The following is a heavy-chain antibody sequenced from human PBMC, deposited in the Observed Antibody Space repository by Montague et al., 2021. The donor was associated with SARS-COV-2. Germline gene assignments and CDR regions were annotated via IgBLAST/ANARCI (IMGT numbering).Heavy chain of an antibody. CDR2: IYYSGST. Sequence: SETLSLTCTVSGGSISSSTYYWGWIRQPPGKGLEWIGSIYYSGSTYYNPSLKSRATISVDTSKNQFSLKLSSVTAADTAVYYCARIGLLWFGELWNWGQGTLVTVSS. J-gene: IGHJ4*02. D-gene: IGHD3-10*01. CDR1: GGSISSSTYY. CDR3: ARIGLLWFGELWN. V-gene: IGHV4-39*01.